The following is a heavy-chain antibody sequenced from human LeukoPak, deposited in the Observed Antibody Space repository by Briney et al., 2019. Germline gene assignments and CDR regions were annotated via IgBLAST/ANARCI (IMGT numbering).Heavy chain of an antibody. Sequence: PGGSLRLSCAASGFTFSNAWMGWVRQPPGKGLEWIGSIYYSGSTYYNPSLKSRVTISVDTSKNQFSLKLSSVTAADTAVYYCARTYSSSWYPTLKYYFDYWGQGTLVTVSS. CDR3: ARTYSSSWYPTLKYYFDY. J-gene: IGHJ4*02. D-gene: IGHD6-13*01. V-gene: IGHV4-38-2*01. CDR2: IYYSGST. CDR1: GFTFSNAW.